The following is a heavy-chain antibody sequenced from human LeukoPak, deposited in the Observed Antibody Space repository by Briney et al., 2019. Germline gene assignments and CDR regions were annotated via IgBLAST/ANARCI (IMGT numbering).Heavy chain of an antibody. J-gene: IGHJ6*03. CDR3: ARDNYYYYMDV. CDR2: IYYSGST. CDR1: GGSISSYY. V-gene: IGHV4-59*01. Sequence: SETLSLTCTVSGGSISSYYWSWFRQPPGKGLEWIGYIYYSGSTNYNPSLKSRVTISVDTSKNQFSMKLSSVTAADTAVYYCARDNYYYYMDVWGKGTTVTVSS.